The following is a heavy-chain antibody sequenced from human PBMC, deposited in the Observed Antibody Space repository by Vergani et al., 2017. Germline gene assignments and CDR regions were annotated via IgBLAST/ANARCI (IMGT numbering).Heavy chain of an antibody. D-gene: IGHD5-18*01. CDR3: ARDLRTADAFDI. CDR1: GFTVSSNY. J-gene: IGHJ3*02. CDR2: IYSGGST. V-gene: IGHV3-53*02. Sequence: EVQLVETGGGLIQPGGSLRLSCAASGFTVSSNYMSWVRQAPGKGLEWVSGIYSGGSTYYADSVKGRFTISRDNSKNTLYLQMNSLRAEDTAVYYCARDLRTADAFDIWGQGTMVTVSS.